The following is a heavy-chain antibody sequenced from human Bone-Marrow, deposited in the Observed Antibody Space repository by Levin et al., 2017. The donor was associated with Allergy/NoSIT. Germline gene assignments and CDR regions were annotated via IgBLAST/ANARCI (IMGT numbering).Heavy chain of an antibody. CDR3: ARGGVAPTVCSFDY. Sequence: PGGSLRLSCAASGFTFSSYWMTWVRQAPGKGLEWVANIKQDGSEKHSVDSVEGRFTISRDNAKNSLYLQMNSLRADDTAVYYCARGGVAPTVCSFDYWGQGTLVTVSS. CDR2: IKQDGSEK. CDR1: GFTFSSYW. J-gene: IGHJ4*02. D-gene: IGHD4-11*01. V-gene: IGHV3-7*01.